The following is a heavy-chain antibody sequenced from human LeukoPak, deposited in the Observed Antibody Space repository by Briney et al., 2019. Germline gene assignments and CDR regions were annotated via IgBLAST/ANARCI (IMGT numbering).Heavy chain of an antibody. CDR2: IYYSGSP. CDR1: GGSISSSSYY. J-gene: IGHJ5*01. Sequence: KPSETLSLTCTVSGGSISSSSYYWAWIRQPPGKGLEWIGSIYYSGSPYYNPSLKSRVTMSVDTSKNQFSLKLSSVTAADTAVYYCVRDIANVWFYSWGRGTLVTVSS. CDR3: VRDIANVWFYS. D-gene: IGHD2-21*01. V-gene: IGHV4-39*07.